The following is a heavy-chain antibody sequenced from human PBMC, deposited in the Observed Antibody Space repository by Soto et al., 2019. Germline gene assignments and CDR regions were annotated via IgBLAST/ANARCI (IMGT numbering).Heavy chain of an antibody. Sequence: EVQLVESGGGLVQPGGSLKLSCAASGFTFSGSAMHWVRQASGKGLEWVGRIRSKANSYATAYAASVKGRFTISRDDSKNTAYLKMNSLNTEDTAVYYCTRPKDYYSGYDLYAFDIWGQGTMVTVSS. J-gene: IGHJ3*02. CDR3: TRPKDYYSGYDLYAFDI. CDR2: IRSKANSYAT. CDR1: GFTFSGSA. V-gene: IGHV3-73*01. D-gene: IGHD5-12*01.